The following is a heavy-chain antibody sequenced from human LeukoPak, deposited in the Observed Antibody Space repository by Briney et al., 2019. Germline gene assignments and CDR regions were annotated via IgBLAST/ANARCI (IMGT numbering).Heavy chain of an antibody. V-gene: IGHV4-30-4*01. CDR3: ARGRSSSWSSFDY. CDR1: GXSISSGDYY. J-gene: IGHJ4*02. CDR2: IYNNGRT. D-gene: IGHD6-13*01. Sequence: PSQTLSLTCTVSGXSISSGDYYWSWIRQPPGKGLEWIGYIYNNGRTYYNPSLKSRVTISVETSKNLFSLKVSSVTAADAAVYYCARGRSSSWSSFDYWGQGTLVTVSS.